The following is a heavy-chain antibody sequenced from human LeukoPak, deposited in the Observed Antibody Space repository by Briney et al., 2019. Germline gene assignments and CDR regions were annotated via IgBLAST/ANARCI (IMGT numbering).Heavy chain of an antibody. CDR1: GLTFSNYG. V-gene: IGHV3-48*01. D-gene: IGHD4-23*01. CDR3: AKDIDDYGGQLPVTFDN. J-gene: IGHJ4*02. Sequence: PGGSLRLSCAASGLTFSNYGMNWVRQAPGKGLEWISYISSSSSLIYYADSVKGRFTISRDNAKNSLYLQMNSLSAEDTALYYCAKDIDDYGGQLPVTFDNWGQGTLVTVSS. CDR2: ISSSSSLI.